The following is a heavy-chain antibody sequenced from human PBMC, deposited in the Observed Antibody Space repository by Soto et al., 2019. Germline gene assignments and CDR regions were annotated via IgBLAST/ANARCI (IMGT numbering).Heavy chain of an antibody. Sequence: SETLSLTCTVSGGSISSSSYYWGWIRPPPGKGLEWIGSIYYSGSTYYNPSLKSRVTISVDTSKNQFSLKLSSVTAADTAVYYCARLFRSMGELSSNFDYWGQGTLVTVSS. V-gene: IGHV4-39*01. D-gene: IGHD3-16*02. CDR2: IYYSGST. CDR1: GGSISSSSYY. J-gene: IGHJ4*02. CDR3: ARLFRSMGELSSNFDY.